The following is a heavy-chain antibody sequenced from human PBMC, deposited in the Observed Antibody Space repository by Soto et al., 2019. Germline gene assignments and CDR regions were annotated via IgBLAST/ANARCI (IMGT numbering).Heavy chain of an antibody. D-gene: IGHD1-1*01. CDR1: GFSFTSYY. J-gene: IGHJ5*02. V-gene: IGHV1-46*01. Sequence: ASVKVSCKASGFSFTSYYMHWVRQAPGQGLEWMGIINPSGGSTTYAQRFQGRLTMTKDTSTSTVYMDLSSLRSEDTAVYYGARGRRDAYKGDCFEPWGQRPLVTVSS. CDR3: ARGRRDAYKGDCFEP. CDR2: INPSGGST.